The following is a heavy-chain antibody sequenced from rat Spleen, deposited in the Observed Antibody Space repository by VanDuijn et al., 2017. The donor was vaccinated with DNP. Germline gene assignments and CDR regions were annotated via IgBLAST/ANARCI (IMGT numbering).Heavy chain of an antibody. D-gene: IGHD1-3*01. CDR3: TRDLRVATGHPYGLDP. V-gene: IGHV2S12*01. CDR1: GFSLTIYG. J-gene: IGHJ4*01. Sequence: QVQLKESGPGLVQPSQTLSLTCTVSGFSLTIYGVSWVRQPPGKCLEWIAAMSTSGDTSYNSVLESRLSISRDTSKDQVFLKMNSLQTEDTAIYFCTRDLRVATGHPYGLDPWGQGISVTVSS. CDR2: MSTSGDT.